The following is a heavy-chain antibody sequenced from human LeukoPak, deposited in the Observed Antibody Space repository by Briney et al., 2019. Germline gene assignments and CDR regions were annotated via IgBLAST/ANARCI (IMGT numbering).Heavy chain of an antibody. CDR3: AKQGMNSGSYDY. CDR2: ISGSGGST. V-gene: IGHV3-23*01. D-gene: IGHD1-26*01. Sequence: PGGSRRLSCAASGFTFSSYAMSWVRQAPGKGLEWVSAISGSGGSTYYADSVKGRFTISRDNSKNTLYLQMNSLRAEDTAVYYCAKQGMNSGSYDYWGQGTLVTVSS. J-gene: IGHJ4*02. CDR1: GFTFSSYA.